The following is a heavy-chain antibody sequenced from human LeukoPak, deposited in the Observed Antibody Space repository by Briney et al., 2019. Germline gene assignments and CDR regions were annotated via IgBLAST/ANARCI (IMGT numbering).Heavy chain of an antibody. J-gene: IGHJ6*03. Sequence: GGSLRLSCVASGFTFTTYAMHWVRQAPGKGLEWVAFIQYDGNTKYYVDSVKGRFTISRDTSKNTVFLQMSSLRADDTAVYYCAKRGGTYSYFYYMDVWGKGTTVTVSS. V-gene: IGHV3-30*02. CDR3: AKRGGTYSYFYYMDV. CDR1: GFTFTTYA. D-gene: IGHD1-26*01. CDR2: IQYDGNTK.